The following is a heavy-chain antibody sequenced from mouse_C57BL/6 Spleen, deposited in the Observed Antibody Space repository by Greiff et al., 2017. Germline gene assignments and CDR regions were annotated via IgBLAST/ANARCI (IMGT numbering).Heavy chain of an antibody. J-gene: IGHJ2*01. D-gene: IGHD1-1*01. CDR3: ARDSPITTVVGGYFDY. CDR2: ISYDGSN. V-gene: IGHV3-6*01. Sequence: VQLKESGPGLVKPSQSLSLTCSVTGYSITSGYYWNWIRQFPGNKLEWMGYISYDGSNNYNPSLKNRISITRDTSKNQFFLKLNSVTTEDTATYYCARDSPITTVVGGYFDYWGQGTTLTVSS. CDR1: GYSITSGYY.